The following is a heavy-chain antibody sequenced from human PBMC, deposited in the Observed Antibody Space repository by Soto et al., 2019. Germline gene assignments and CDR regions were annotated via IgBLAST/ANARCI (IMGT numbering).Heavy chain of an antibody. CDR3: SRRSSGWYFDY. D-gene: IGHD6-19*01. V-gene: IGHV3-23*01. CDR2: ISGSGGST. CDR1: GYTFSSYA. Sequence: EVQLLEPGGGLVQPGGSLRLSCVAPGYTFSSYAMSWVRQAPGKGLEWVSVISGSGGSTDYADSVKGRFTISRDNSKNTLYLQMSSLRAEDTAVYYCSRRSSGWYFDYWGQGTLVTVSS. J-gene: IGHJ4*02.